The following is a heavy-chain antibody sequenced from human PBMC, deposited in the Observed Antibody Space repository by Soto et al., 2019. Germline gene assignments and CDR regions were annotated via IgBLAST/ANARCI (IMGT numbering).Heavy chain of an antibody. D-gene: IGHD5-18*01. CDR2: ISGGGGST. J-gene: IGHJ4*02. Sequence: EVQLLESGGGLVQPGGSLRLSCAASGFTFSSSAMTWVRQAPGKGLEWVSAISGGGGSTYYADSVKGRFTISRDNSKATLFLQMNSLRAEDTAVYYCVKTASLFDYWGQETLVTVSS. CDR3: VKTASLFDY. V-gene: IGHV3-23*01. CDR1: GFTFSSSA.